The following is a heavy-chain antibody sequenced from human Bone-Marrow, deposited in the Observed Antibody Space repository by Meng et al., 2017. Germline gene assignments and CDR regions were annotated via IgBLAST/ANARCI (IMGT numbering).Heavy chain of an antibody. Sequence: VQQQGSGPGLVKPAQSLSLTCSVSGGSINSAGYYWSWIRQHPGKGLEWIGYIYYTENTYYNPSLKSPMTISLDKSKNQFSLKLSSVTAADTAVYYCARGTRPLLFQHWGQGTLVTVSS. CDR2: IYYTENT. CDR1: GGSINSAGYY. J-gene: IGHJ1*01. CDR3: ARGTRPLLFQH. D-gene: IGHD1-1*01. V-gene: IGHV4-31*01.